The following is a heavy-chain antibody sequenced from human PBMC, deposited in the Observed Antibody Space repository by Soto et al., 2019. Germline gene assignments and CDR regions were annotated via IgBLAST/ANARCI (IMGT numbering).Heavy chain of an antibody. D-gene: IGHD3-3*01. CDR1: GFTFRSYW. V-gene: IGHV3-64D*06. CDR2: ISSDGGRI. CDR3: VKNRGGANYDFFD. J-gene: IGHJ1*01. Sequence: EGQLVESGGGLVQPGGSLRLSCQVSGFTFRSYWMTWVRRAPGKGLEHLSHISSDGGRIYYADSVKGRFTISRDNSNNMLYLQMNSLGPDDSAVYFCVKNRGGANYDFFDWGQGTLVTVSS.